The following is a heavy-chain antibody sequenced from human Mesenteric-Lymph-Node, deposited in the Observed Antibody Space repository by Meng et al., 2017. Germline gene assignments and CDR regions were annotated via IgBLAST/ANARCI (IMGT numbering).Heavy chain of an antibody. CDR3: ARDGDGSASWD. CDR2: IIPIFGTA. CDR1: GGTFLSYA. V-gene: IGHV1-69*01. D-gene: IGHD3-10*01. J-gene: IGHJ4*02. Sequence: QVHLVQSGAAVKKPGSSVKLPCKATGGTFLSYAISLVRQAPGQGLEWMGGIIPIFGTANYAQKFQGRVTITADESTSTAYMELSSLRSEDTAVYYCARDGDGSASWDWGQGTLVTVSS.